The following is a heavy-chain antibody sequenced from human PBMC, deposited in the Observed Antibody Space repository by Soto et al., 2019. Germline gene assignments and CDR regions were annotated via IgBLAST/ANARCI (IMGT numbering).Heavy chain of an antibody. CDR3: ARENSPAGMDV. Sequence: GGSLRLSCAASGFTFSSYEMIWVRKAPGKGLEWVSYISTSGSTIYYADSVKGRFTISRDNAKNSLYLQMNSLRAEDTAVYYCARENSPAGMDVWAQGTTVTVSS. CDR2: ISTSGSTI. V-gene: IGHV3-48*03. D-gene: IGHD6-13*01. J-gene: IGHJ6*02. CDR1: GFTFSSYE.